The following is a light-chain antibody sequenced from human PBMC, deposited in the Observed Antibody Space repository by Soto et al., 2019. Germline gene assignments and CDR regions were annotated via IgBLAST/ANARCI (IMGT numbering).Light chain of an antibody. CDR1: SSDVGAFNY. J-gene: IGLJ1*01. CDR2: DVS. CDR3: NSYTSNNTYV. V-gene: IGLV2-14*03. Sequence: QSALTQPASVSGSPGQAITISCSGTSSDVGAFNYVSWYQQHPGKAPKLMIYDVSNRPSGVSNRFSGSKSGNTASLTISGLRAADEADYSCNSYTSNNTYVFGTGTKLTVL.